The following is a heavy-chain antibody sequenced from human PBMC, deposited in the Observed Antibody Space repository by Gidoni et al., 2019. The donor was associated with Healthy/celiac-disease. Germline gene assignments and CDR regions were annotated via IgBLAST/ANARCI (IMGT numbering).Heavy chain of an antibody. J-gene: IGHJ6*03. Sequence: EVQLVQSGAEVKTPGESLRISCKGSGYSFTSYWISWLRQMPGKGLEWMGRIDPSDSYTNYSPSFQGHVTISADKSISTAYLQWSSLKASDTAMYYCAISLAYCGGDCYSAGYYYYYMDVWGKGTTVTVSS. D-gene: IGHD2-21*02. CDR3: AISLAYCGGDCYSAGYYYYYMDV. V-gene: IGHV5-10-1*01. CDR2: IDPSDSYT. CDR1: GYSFTSYW.